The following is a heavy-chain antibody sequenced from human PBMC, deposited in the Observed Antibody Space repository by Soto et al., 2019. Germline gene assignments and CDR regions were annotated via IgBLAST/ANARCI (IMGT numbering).Heavy chain of an antibody. CDR2: INPSGGST. J-gene: IGHJ5*02. Sequence: ASVKVSCKASGYTFTSYYMHWVRQAPGQGLEWMGIINPSGGSTSYAQKFQGRVTMTRDTSTSTVYMELSSLRSEDTAVYYCARGLTPVYDSRGYYTGGPWLDPWGQGTMVTVYS. V-gene: IGHV1-46*01. D-gene: IGHD3-22*01. CDR1: GYTFTSYY. CDR3: ARGLTPVYDSRGYYTGGPWLDP.